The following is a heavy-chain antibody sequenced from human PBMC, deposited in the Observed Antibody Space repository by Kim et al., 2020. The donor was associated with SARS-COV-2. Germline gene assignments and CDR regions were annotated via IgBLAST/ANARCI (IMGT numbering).Heavy chain of an antibody. V-gene: IGHV3-23*01. CDR3: AKNYASGNYFMDI. Sequence: SADPVKGRFTITRDDSKTTVEREMDSLRADDTAVYYCAKNYASGNYFMDIWGQGTMVTVSS. D-gene: IGHD3-10*01. J-gene: IGHJ3*02.